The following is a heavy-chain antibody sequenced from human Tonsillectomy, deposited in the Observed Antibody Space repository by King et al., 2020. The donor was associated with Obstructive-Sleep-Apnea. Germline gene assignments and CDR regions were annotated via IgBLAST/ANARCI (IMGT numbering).Heavy chain of an antibody. D-gene: IGHD3-16*01. CDR3: TRGVFSDF. CDR2: GSGTGHCL. V-gene: IGHV3-11*01. Sequence: VQLQESGGGLVLPGGSLRLSCAASGFTFSDYYMNWIRPSPGKGLEWVAFGSGTGHCLYYADSVGGRFTISRDNDKNSLSLQMNSLRAADTAIYYCTRGVFSDFWGRGTLVTVSS. CDR1: GFTFSDYY. J-gene: IGHJ4*02.